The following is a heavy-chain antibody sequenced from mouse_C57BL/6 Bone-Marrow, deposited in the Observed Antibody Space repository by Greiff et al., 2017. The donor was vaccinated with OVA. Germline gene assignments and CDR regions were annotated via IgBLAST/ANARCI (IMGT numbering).Heavy chain of an antibody. J-gene: IGHJ2*01. Sequence: EVMLVESGEGLVKPGGSLKLSCAASGFTFSSYAMSWVRQTPEKRLEWVAYISSGGDYIYYADTLKGRFTISRDNARNTLYLQMSSLKSEDTAMYYCTRDRGNYYGSSLDYWGQGTTLTVSS. CDR1: GFTFSSYA. V-gene: IGHV5-9-1*02. CDR3: TRDRGNYYGSSLDY. CDR2: ISSGGDYI. D-gene: IGHD1-1*01.